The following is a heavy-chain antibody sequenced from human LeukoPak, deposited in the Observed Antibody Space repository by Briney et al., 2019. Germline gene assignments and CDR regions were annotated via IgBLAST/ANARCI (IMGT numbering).Heavy chain of an antibody. CDR3: ARSGGYGWDY. V-gene: IGHV3-7*01. CDR2: IKPDGTEG. D-gene: IGHD5-12*01. Sequence: GGSLRLSCPASGFTFINYWMTWVRQAPGKGLEWVANIKPDGTEGYYVDSLKGRFTISRDNAKNSLYLQMNSLRTEDTAVYYCARSGGYGWDYWGQGTLVTVSS. J-gene: IGHJ4*02. CDR1: GFTFINYW.